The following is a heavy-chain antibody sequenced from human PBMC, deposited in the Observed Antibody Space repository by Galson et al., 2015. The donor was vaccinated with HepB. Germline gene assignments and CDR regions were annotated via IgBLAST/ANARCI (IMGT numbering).Heavy chain of an antibody. J-gene: IGHJ6*02. CDR2: FYSTGGT. D-gene: IGHD3-10*01. CDR1: GFSVSYNY. Sequence: SLRLSCAVSGFSVSYNYMSWVRQAPGKGLEWVSVFYSTGGTYYADSVKGRFTISRDNSKNTLSLQMNSLRVEDTAVYYCAGEFGPNYGMDIWGQGTTVTVSS. CDR3: AGEFGPNYGMDI. V-gene: IGHV3-66*01.